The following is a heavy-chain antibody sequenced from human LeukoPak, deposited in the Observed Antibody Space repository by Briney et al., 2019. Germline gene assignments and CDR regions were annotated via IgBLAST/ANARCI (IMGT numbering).Heavy chain of an antibody. V-gene: IGHV4-30-2*01. D-gene: IGHD1-1*01. CDR3: ARVSTTYWDYYMDV. J-gene: IGHJ6*03. CDR2: INHSGST. CDR1: GGSISSAGYY. Sequence: SQTLSLTCSVSGGSISSAGYYWSWIRQPPGKGLEWIGEINHSGSTNYNPSLKSRVTISVDTSKNQFSLKLSSVTAADTAVYYCARVSTTYWDYYMDVWGKGTTVTVSS.